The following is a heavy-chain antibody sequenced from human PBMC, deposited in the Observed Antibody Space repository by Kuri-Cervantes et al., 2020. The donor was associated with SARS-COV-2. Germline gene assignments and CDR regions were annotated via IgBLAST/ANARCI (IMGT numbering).Heavy chain of an antibody. CDR3: ARGHYGLDV. J-gene: IGHJ6*02. Sequence: GESLKISCAASGFTFSSYAMRWVRQAPGKGLEWISYIRSTSNTIYYADSVKGRFTISRDNAKNSLYLQMNSLRAEDAAVYYCARGHYGLDVWGQGTRSPSP. CDR2: IRSTSNTI. V-gene: IGHV3-48*04. CDR1: GFTFSSYA.